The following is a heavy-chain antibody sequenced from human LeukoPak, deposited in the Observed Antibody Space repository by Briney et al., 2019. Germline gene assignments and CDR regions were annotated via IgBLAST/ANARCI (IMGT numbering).Heavy chain of an antibody. CDR3: VRRGDASSGWGDHDF. D-gene: IGHD6-19*01. CDR1: GFTFNRNA. J-gene: IGHJ4*02. V-gene: IGHV3-23*01. Sequence: GGSLRLSCAASGFTFNRNAISWVRQAPGKGLEWVSTIGGSGDKTFYADSVKGRFTISRDNSKDTVHLQMNSLTGEDTALYYCVRRGDASSGWGDHDFWGRGALVTVSS. CDR2: IGGSGDKT.